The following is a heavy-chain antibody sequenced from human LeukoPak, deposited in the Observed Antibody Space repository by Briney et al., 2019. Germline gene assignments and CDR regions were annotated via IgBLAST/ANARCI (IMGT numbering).Heavy chain of an antibody. CDR1: GYTFTGYD. CDR2: MNPYTGDT. J-gene: IGHJ4*02. D-gene: IGHD1-26*01. Sequence: ASVKVSCKASGYTFTGYDINWVRQATGQGLEWMGWMNPYTGDTGYAQKFQGKVTMTRNASVDTAYMELSGLRSEDTAGYYCTRGSLSGSSRDYWGQGTLVTVSS. CDR3: TRGSLSGSSRDY. V-gene: IGHV1-8*01.